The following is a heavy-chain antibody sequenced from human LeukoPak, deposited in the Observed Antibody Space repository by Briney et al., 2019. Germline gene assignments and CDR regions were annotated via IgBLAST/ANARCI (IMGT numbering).Heavy chain of an antibody. CDR3: ARAPTVTTSDY. Sequence: GGSLRLSCAASGFTFSSYSMNWVRQAPGKGLEWVSYISSSSTIYYADSVKGRFTISRDNAKNSLYLQMNSLRAEDTAVYYCARAPTVTTSDYWGQGTLVTVSS. CDR1: GFTFSSYS. J-gene: IGHJ4*02. CDR2: ISSSSTI. V-gene: IGHV3-48*01. D-gene: IGHD4-17*01.